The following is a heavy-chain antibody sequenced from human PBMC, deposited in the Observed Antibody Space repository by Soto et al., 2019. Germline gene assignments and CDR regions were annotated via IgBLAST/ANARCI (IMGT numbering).Heavy chain of an antibody. CDR1: GFTFSSYG. J-gene: IGHJ4*02. D-gene: IGHD3-10*01. V-gene: IGHV3-33*01. Sequence: QVQLVESGGGVVQPGRSLRLSCAASGFTFSSYGMHWVRQAPGKGLEWVAVIWYDGSNKYYAGSVKGRFTISRDNSKNTLYLQMNSLRAEDTAVYYCARDAYGSGSYYLGIFDYWGQGTLVTVSS. CDR3: ARDAYGSGSYYLGIFDY. CDR2: IWYDGSNK.